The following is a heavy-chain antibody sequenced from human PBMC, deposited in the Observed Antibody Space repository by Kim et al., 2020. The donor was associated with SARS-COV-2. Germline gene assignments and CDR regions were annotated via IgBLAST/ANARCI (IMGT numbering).Heavy chain of an antibody. CDR3: AKDPGYSVGPSFFDP. J-gene: IGHJ5*02. CDR2: IDSSGGST. V-gene: IGHV3-23*01. D-gene: IGHD1-26*01. Sequence: GGSLRLSCAASGFTFSNYAMSWVRQAPGQGLEWVSSIDSSGGSTYYADSVKGRFTISRDNSKNTLYLQMNSLRADDTAVYYCAKDPGYSVGPSFFDPWGQGTLVPDSS. CDR1: GFTFSNYA.